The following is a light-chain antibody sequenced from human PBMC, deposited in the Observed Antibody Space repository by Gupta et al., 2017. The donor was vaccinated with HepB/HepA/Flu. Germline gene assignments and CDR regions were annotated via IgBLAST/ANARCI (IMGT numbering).Light chain of an antibody. V-gene: IGKV3-20*01. CDR1: QSVSSTY. Sequence: ELVLTQSPGTLSLSPGERATLSCRASQSVSSTYLAWYQQKPGQAPRLLIYGASSRATGIPDRFSGSGSGTDVTLTISRLEPEDFAVYYCQQYGSSPYTFGQGTNLEIK. CDR3: QQYGSSPYT. J-gene: IGKJ2*01. CDR2: GAS.